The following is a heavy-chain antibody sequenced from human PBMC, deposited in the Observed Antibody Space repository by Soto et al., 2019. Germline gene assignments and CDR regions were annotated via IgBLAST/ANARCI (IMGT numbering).Heavy chain of an antibody. V-gene: IGHV1-8*01. CDR2: MNPRSGNT. Sequence: AASVKVSCKTSGYTFITYEITWVRQAPGQGLEWMGWMNPRSGNTGYAKKFQGRVAMTRDTSINTAYMELTNLTSEDTAVYYCARGDSFTSSWYWFDSWGQGSLVTVSS. CDR3: ARGDSFTSSWYWFDS. J-gene: IGHJ5*01. CDR1: GYTFITYE. D-gene: IGHD6-13*01.